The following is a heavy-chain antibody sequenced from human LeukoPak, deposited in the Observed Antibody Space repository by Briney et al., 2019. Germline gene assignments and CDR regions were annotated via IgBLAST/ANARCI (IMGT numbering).Heavy chain of an antibody. CDR2: ISAYNGNT. CDR3: AREDKSEEWELGWFDP. V-gene: IGHV1-18*01. CDR1: GYTFTSYG. Sequence: VASVKVSCKASGYTFTSYGISWVRQAPGQGLEWMGWISAYNGNTNYAQKLQGRVTMTTDTSTSTAYMELRGLRSDDTAVYYCAREDKSEEWELGWFDPWGQGTLVTVSS. D-gene: IGHD1-26*01. J-gene: IGHJ5*02.